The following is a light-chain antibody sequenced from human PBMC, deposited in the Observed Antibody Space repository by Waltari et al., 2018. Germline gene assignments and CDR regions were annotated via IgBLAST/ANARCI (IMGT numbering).Light chain of an antibody. CDR1: QTISSN. CDR2: GAS. V-gene: IGKV3-15*01. CDR3: QQYNNWTPWT. J-gene: IGKJ1*01. Sequence: ETVMTQSPATLSVSPGERATLSCRTSQTISSNLAWYQQKPGQAPRLLIYGASIRATGIPARFSGSGFGTEFTLTISSLQSEDFAVYYCQQYNNWTPWTFGQGTKVEIK.